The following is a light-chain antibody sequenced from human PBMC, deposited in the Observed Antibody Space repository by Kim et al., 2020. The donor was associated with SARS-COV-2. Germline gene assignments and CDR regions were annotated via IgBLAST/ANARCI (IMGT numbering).Light chain of an antibody. CDR1: RGINSA. Sequence: AIQLTQSPSSLSASVGDRVTITCRASRGINSALAWYQQKPGKAPMLLIYDATNLESGVPSRFSGSGSETDFTLTISSLQPEDFATYYCQQFHDYPPLSFGGGTKVDIK. V-gene: IGKV1D-13*01. CDR2: DAT. CDR3: QQFHDYPPLS. J-gene: IGKJ4*01.